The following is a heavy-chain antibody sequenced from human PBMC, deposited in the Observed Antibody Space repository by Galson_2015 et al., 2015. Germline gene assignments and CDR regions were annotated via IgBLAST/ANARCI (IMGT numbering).Heavy chain of an antibody. CDR1: GFTFSTYT. CDR2: ISYDGSNK. J-gene: IGHJ4*02. Sequence: SLRLSCAASGFTFSTYTMHWGRQAPGKGLEWVALISYDGSNKYYADSVRGRFTISRDNSKNTLYLQMNSLRAEDTAVYYCGSGMIAKVAVTVVDYWGQGTLVTVSS. D-gene: IGHD3-22*01. V-gene: IGHV3-30-3*01. CDR3: GSGMIAKVAVTVVDY.